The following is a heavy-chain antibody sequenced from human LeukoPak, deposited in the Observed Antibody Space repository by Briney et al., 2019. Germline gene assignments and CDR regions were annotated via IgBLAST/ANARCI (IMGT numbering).Heavy chain of an antibody. J-gene: IGHJ4*02. CDR3: ARTRPRYSSGWYEVDY. D-gene: IGHD6-19*01. CDR1: GGTFSSYA. CDR2: IIPIFGTA. V-gene: IGHV1-69*13. Sequence: SEKVSCKASGGTFSSYAISWVRQAPGQGLEWMGRIIPIFGTANYAQKFQGRVTITSDESTSTAYMELSSLRSEDTAVYYCARTRPRYSSGWYEVDYWGQGTLVTVSS.